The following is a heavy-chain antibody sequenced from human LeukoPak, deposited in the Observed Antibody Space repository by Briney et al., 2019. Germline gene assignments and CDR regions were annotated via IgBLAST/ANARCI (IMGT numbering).Heavy chain of an antibody. Sequence: SATVSCKASGGTFSSYAISWVRQAPGQGLEWMGGIILIFGTANYAQKFQGRVTITADESTSTAYMELSSLRSEDTAVYYCAREIVDTAMVDAFDIWGQGTMVTVSS. CDR2: IILIFGTA. CDR1: GGTFSSYA. D-gene: IGHD5-18*01. CDR3: AREIVDTAMVDAFDI. V-gene: IGHV1-69*01. J-gene: IGHJ3*02.